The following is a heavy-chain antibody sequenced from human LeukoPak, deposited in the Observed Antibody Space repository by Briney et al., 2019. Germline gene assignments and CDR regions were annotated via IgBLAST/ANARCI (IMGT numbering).Heavy chain of an antibody. CDR2: ISSSNSYI. CDR3: ASSADLTGTTFGPY. Sequence: GGSLRLSCAASGFTFSTYNMNWVRQAPGKGLEWVSSISSSNSYIYYADSVKGRFTISRDNAKNSVYLQMNSLRAEDTAVYYCASSADLTGTTFGPYWGQGTLVTVSS. V-gene: IGHV3-21*01. D-gene: IGHD1-20*01. J-gene: IGHJ4*02. CDR1: GFTFSTYN.